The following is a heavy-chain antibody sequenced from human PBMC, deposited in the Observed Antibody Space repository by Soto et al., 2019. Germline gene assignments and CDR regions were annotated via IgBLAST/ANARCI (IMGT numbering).Heavy chain of an antibody. Sequence: GGSLRLSCAASGFAFSGYGMHWVRQAPGKGLEWVAFIWFDGSNALYSDSVKGRFSITRDNSKNTLFLQLNSLRGDDTAVYYCAREGYCSGGGCSGGMDVWGQGTTVTVSS. CDR2: IWFDGSNA. V-gene: IGHV3-33*01. D-gene: IGHD2-15*01. J-gene: IGHJ6*02. CDR1: GFAFSGYG. CDR3: AREGYCSGGGCSGGMDV.